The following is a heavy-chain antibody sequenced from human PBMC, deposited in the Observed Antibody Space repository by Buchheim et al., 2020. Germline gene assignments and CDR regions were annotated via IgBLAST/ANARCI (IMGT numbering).Heavy chain of an antibody. CDR3: ARVTGAGYYDFWSGYLLSGWFDP. CDR2: INHSGST. CDR1: GGSFSGYY. Sequence: QVQLQQWGAGLLKPSETLSLTCAVYGGSFSGYYWSWIRQPPGKGLEWIGEINHSGSTNYNPSLKSRVTISVATSKNQFCLKLGSVTAADTAVYYCARVTGAGYYDFWSGYLLSGWFDPWGQGTL. J-gene: IGHJ5*02. D-gene: IGHD3-3*01. V-gene: IGHV4-34*01.